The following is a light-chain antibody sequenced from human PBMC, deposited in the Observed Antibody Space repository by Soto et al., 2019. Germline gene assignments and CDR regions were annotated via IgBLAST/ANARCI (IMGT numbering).Light chain of an antibody. CDR1: ESVGRH. V-gene: IGKV3-15*01. CDR2: DAS. J-gene: IGKJ5*01. Sequence: EVLVTQSPATLSVSPGERATLSCWASESVGRHLAWYHKKPGQAPKLLIFDASTRATGVPARLSGSGYGTELTITVSSIQSEDIEVYLCQQYNNWPPNFGQGTRLEIK. CDR3: QQYNNWPPN.